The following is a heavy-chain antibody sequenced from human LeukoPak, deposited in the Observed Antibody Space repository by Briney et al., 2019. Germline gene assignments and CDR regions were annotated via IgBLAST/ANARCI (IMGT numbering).Heavy chain of an antibody. CDR1: GGSFSGYY. CDR2: INHSGST. D-gene: IGHD4-17*01. J-gene: IGHJ4*02. Sequence: SETLSLTCAVYGGSFSGYYWSWIRQPPGKGLEWIGEINHSGSTNYNPSLKRRVTISVDTSKNQFSLELSSVTAADTAVYYCARGTMTTVTYYFDYWGQGTLVTVSS. V-gene: IGHV4-34*01. CDR3: ARGTMTTVTYYFDY.